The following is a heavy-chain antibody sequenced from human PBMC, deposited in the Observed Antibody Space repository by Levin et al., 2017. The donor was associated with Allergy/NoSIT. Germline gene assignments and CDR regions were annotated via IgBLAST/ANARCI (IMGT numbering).Heavy chain of an antibody. D-gene: IGHD3-10*01. J-gene: IGHJ3*02. Sequence: GESLKISCAASGFTVSSNYMSWVRQAPGKGLEWVSVIYSGGSTYYADSVKGRFTISRDNSKNTLYLQMNSLRAEDTAVYYCARERWHSGSYYSDAFDIWGQGTMVTVSS. CDR2: IYSGGST. CDR1: GFTVSSNY. CDR3: ARERWHSGSYYSDAFDI. V-gene: IGHV3-53*01.